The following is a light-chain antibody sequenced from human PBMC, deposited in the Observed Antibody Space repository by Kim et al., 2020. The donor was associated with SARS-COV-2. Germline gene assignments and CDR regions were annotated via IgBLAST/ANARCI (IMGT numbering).Light chain of an antibody. V-gene: IGLV1-44*01. Sequence: QSVLTQPPSASGTPGQRVTISCSGSSTNIGSNTVNWYQQLPGTAHKLLIYSNNQRPSVVPDRFSGSKSGTSASRAISGLQSEDDVDYYCAAWDDSLNGFWVFGGGTKLTVL. CDR2: SNN. CDR3: AAWDDSLNGFWV. CDR1: STNIGSNT. J-gene: IGLJ3*02.